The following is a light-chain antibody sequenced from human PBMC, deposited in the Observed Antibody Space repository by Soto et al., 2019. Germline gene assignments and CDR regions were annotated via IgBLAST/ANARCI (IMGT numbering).Light chain of an antibody. CDR2: EVS. CDR3: SSYTSSSVV. J-gene: IGLJ2*01. CDR1: SSDVGGYNY. V-gene: IGLV2-14*01. Sequence: QSVLTQPASVSGSPGQSITISCTGTSSDVGGYNYVSWYQQHPGKAPKLMIYEVSNRPSGVSNRFSGSKSGNTASLTISGLQAEDEADYYCSSYTSSSVVFGVGTKLTVL.